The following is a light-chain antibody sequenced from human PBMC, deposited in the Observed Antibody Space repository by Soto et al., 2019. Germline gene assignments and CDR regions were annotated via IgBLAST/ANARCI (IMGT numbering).Light chain of an antibody. J-gene: IGLJ1*01. CDR3: QSYDRSLSGYV. V-gene: IGLV1-40*01. CDR2: GST. CDR1: RSNIGRNYV. Sequence: QSVLTQPPSASGTPGQRVSISCSGSRSNIGRNYVYWYQHLPGTAPKVLIYGSTNRPSGVPDRFSGSKSGTSASLAITGLQAEDEAAYYCQSYDRSLSGYVFGTGTKLTVL.